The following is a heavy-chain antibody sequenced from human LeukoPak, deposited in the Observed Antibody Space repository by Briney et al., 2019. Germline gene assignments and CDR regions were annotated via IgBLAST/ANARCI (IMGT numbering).Heavy chain of an antibody. J-gene: IGHJ4*02. V-gene: IGHV1-2*02. CDR2: INPNSGGT. CDR1: GYTFTGYY. D-gene: IGHD2-2*01. CDR3: ARGDYSSTSCFDY. Sequence: ASVKVSCKASGYTFTGYYMHWVRQAPGQGLEWMGWINPNSGGTNYAQEFQGRVTMTRDASISTAYMELSRLRSDDTAVYYCARGDYSSTSCFDYWGQGTLVTVSS.